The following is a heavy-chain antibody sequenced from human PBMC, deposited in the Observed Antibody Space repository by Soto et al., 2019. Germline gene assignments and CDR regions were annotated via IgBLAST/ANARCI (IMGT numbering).Heavy chain of an antibody. D-gene: IGHD3-22*01. CDR3: AKGSAPYYYDSSGYPFDY. J-gene: IGHJ4*02. CDR1: GFTFSSYA. V-gene: IGHV3-23*01. Sequence: PGGSLRLSCAASGFTFSSYAMSWVRQAPGKGLEWVSAISGSGGSTCYADSVKGRFTISRDNSKNTLYLQMNSLRAEDTAVYYCAKGSAPYYYDSSGYPFDYWGQGTLVTVSS. CDR2: ISGSGGST.